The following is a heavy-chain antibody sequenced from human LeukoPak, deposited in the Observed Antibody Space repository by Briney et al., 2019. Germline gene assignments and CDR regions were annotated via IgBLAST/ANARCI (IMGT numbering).Heavy chain of an antibody. CDR1: GFTFSSYT. V-gene: IGHV3-23*01. CDR2: ISGSGDTT. J-gene: IGHJ6*04. CDR3: AELGITMIGGV. D-gene: IGHD3-10*02. Sequence: GGSLRLSCAASGFTFSSYTMSWVRQAPGKGLEWVSAISGSGDTTYYADSVKGRFTISRDNAKNSLYLQMNSLRAEDTAVYYCAELGITMIGGVWGKGTTVTISS.